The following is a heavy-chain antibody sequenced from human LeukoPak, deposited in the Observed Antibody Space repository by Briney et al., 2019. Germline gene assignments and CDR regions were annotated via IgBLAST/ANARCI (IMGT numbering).Heavy chain of an antibody. Sequence: PGGSLRLSCAASGFNFSSYGIYWVRQAPGKGLEWVSAISGSGGSTYYADSVKGRFTISRDNSKNTLYLQMNSLRAEDTAVYYCAKDEPRYRSSTSCYPFGYWGQGTLVTVSS. V-gene: IGHV3-23*01. J-gene: IGHJ4*02. CDR1: GFNFSSYG. CDR3: AKDEPRYRSSTSCYPFGY. D-gene: IGHD2-2*01. CDR2: ISGSGGST.